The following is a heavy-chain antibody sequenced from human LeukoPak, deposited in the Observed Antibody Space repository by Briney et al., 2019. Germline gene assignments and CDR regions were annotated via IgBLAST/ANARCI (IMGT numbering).Heavy chain of an antibody. CDR3: ARDILVAAHSDGDY. V-gene: IGHV3-30*04. J-gene: IGHJ4*02. CDR2: ISYDGSNK. D-gene: IGHD6-6*01. CDR1: GFTFSSYA. Sequence: GRSLRLSCAASGFTFSSYAMHWVRQAPGKGLEWVAVISYDGSNKYYADSVKGRFTISRDNSKNTLYLQMNSLRAEDTAVYYCARDILVAAHSDGDYWGQGTLVTVSS.